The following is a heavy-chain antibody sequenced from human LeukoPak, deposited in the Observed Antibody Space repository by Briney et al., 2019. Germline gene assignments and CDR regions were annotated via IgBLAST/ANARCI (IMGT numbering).Heavy chain of an antibody. CDR1: GGSISRSNW. J-gene: IGHJ3*02. Sequence: PSETLSLTCAVSGGSISRSNWWSWVRQPPGKGLEWIGEIYHSGSTNYNPSLKSRVTISVDKSKNQFSLKLSSVTAADTAVYYCARVRSPYYYDSSGLIVDAFDIWGQGTMVTVSS. D-gene: IGHD3-22*01. V-gene: IGHV4-4*02. CDR2: IYHSGST. CDR3: ARVRSPYYYDSSGLIVDAFDI.